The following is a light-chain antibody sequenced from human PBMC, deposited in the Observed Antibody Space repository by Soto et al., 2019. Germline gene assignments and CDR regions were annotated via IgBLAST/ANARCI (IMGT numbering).Light chain of an antibody. CDR1: SSDVGGYNY. J-gene: IGLJ2*01. CDR2: EVS. Sequence: QLVLTQPASVSGSPGQSITISCTGTSSDVGGYNYVSWYQQHPGKAPKLMIYEVSNRPSGVSNRFSGSKSGTTASLTISGLQAEDEGDYYCSSYTSSSTLVVFGGGTKVTVL. CDR3: SSYTSSSTLVV. V-gene: IGLV2-14*01.